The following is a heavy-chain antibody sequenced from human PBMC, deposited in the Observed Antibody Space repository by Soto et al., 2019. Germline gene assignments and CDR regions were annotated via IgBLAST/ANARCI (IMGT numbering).Heavy chain of an antibody. CDR2: ISGSGGST. D-gene: IGHD2-2*01. CDR3: AKDGVPAADY. CDR1: GFTFSSYA. J-gene: IGHJ4*02. Sequence: PGGSLRLSCAASGFTFSSYAMSWVRQAPGKGLEWVGAISGSGGSTYYADSMKGRFTISRDNPKNTLYLQMNSLRAEDTAVSYCAKDGVPAADYWGQGTLVTVSS. V-gene: IGHV3-23*01.